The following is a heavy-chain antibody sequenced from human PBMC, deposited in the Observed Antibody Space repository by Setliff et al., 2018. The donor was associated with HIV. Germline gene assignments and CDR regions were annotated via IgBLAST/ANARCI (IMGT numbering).Heavy chain of an antibody. CDR2: IYTTGST. CDR1: GDSISNYY. CDR3: AREHCSGGSCNGFDI. J-gene: IGHJ3*02. V-gene: IGHV4-4*09. D-gene: IGHD2-15*01. Sequence: LSLTCTVSGDSISNYYWSWVRQPPGKGLEWIGYIYTTGSTNYNPSLKSRVTISLDTSRNQFSLKLGSVTAADTAMYYCAREHCSGGSCNGFDIWGQGTMVTVSS.